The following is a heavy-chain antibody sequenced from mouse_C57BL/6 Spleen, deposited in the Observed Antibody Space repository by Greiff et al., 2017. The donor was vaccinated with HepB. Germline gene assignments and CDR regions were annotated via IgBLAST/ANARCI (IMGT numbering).Heavy chain of an antibody. CDR3: ARTSPYDYDRGYYFDY. V-gene: IGHV2-9-1*01. D-gene: IGHD2-4*01. Sequence: LVAPSQSLSITCTVSGFSLTSYAISWVRQPPGKGLEWLGVIWTGGGTNYNSALKSRLSISKDNSKSQVFLKMNSLQTDDTARYYCARTSPYDYDRGYYFDYWGQGTTLTVSS. CDR1: GFSLTSYA. CDR2: IWTGGGT. J-gene: IGHJ2*01.